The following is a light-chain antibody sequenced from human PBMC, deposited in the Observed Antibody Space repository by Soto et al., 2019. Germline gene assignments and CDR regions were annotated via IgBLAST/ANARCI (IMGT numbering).Light chain of an antibody. Sequence: DIQMTQSPSTLSASLGDRVTITCRASQSISSWLAWYQQKPGKAPKLLIYDASSLESGVPSRFRGSGSGTEFTLTITSLQPDDFETYYCQHYSNYSRTFGQGTKVDIK. CDR1: QSISSW. V-gene: IGKV1-5*01. CDR2: DAS. J-gene: IGKJ1*01. CDR3: QHYSNYSRT.